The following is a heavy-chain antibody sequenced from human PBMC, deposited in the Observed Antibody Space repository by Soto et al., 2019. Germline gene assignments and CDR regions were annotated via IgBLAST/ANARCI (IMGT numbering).Heavy chain of an antibody. V-gene: IGHV3-21*01. D-gene: IGHD2-2*01. CDR1: GFTFSSYS. CDR2: ISSSSSYI. Sequence: GGSLRLSCAASGFTFSSYSMNWVRQAPGKGLEWVSSISSSSSYIYYADSVKGRFTISRDNAKNSLYLQMNSLRAEDTAVYYCATLEVVPAATHYYSGMDVCGEGTTVTVSS. CDR3: ATLEVVPAATHYYSGMDV. J-gene: IGHJ6*02.